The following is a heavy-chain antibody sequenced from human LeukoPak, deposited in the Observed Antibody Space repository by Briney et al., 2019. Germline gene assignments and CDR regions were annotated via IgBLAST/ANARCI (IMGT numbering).Heavy chain of an antibody. D-gene: IGHD5-12*01. CDR2: ISSDGGNK. J-gene: IGHJ6*02. CDR1: GFTFSSYG. Sequence: QPGRSLRLSCAASGFTFSSYGMHWVRQAPGKGLEWVAVISSDGGNKYYADSVKGRFTISRDNSKNTLYLQMKSLRAENTAVYYCAKDLDIVAASGYYYGMDVWGQGTTVTVSS. CDR3: AKDLDIVAASGYYYGMDV. V-gene: IGHV3-30*18.